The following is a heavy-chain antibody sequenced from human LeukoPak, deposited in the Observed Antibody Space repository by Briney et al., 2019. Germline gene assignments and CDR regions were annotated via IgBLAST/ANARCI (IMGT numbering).Heavy chain of an antibody. D-gene: IGHD3-10*01. CDR3: ARESYGSGSYLDY. V-gene: IGHV4-59*01. CDR1: GASISSYY. CDR2: IYYSGST. Sequence: PSETLSLTCTVSGASISSYYWSWIRQPPGKGLEWIGYIYYSGSTNYNPSLKSRVTISVDTSKNQFSLKLSSVTAADTAVYYCARESYGSGSYLDYWGQGTLVTVSS. J-gene: IGHJ4*02.